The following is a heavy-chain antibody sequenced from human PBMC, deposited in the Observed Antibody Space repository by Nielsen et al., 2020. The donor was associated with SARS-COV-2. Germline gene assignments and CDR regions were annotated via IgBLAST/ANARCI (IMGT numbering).Heavy chain of an antibody. CDR2: IYYSGST. Sequence: WIRQPPGKGLEWIGYIYYSGSTNYNPSLKSRVTISVDTSKNQFSLKLSSVTAADTDVYYCARVGLGDCSSTSCYSAFDIWGQGTMVTVSS. J-gene: IGHJ3*02. CDR3: ARVGLGDCSSTSCYSAFDI. D-gene: IGHD2-2*02. V-gene: IGHV4-59*01.